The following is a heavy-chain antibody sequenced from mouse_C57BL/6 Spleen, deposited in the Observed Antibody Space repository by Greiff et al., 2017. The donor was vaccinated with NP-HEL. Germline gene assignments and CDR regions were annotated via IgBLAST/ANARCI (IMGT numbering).Heavy chain of an antibody. J-gene: IGHJ2*01. Sequence: QVQLQQPGAELVRPGTSVKLSCKASGYTFTSYWMHWVKQRPGQGLEWIGVIDPSDSYTNYNQKFKGKATLTVDTSSSTAYMQLSSLTSEDSAVYYCAVKGTEYFDYWGQGTTLTVSS. D-gene: IGHD2-14*01. CDR2: IDPSDSYT. CDR3: AVKGTEYFDY. V-gene: IGHV1-59*01. CDR1: GYTFTSYW.